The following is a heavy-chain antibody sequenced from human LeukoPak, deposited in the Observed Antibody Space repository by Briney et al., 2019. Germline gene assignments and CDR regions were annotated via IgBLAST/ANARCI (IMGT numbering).Heavy chain of an antibody. CDR3: ARDPDYYDSSGYPRVY. V-gene: IGHV3-66*01. CDR2: IYSGGST. J-gene: IGHJ4*02. D-gene: IGHD3-22*01. CDR1: GFTVGSNY. Sequence: GGSLRLSCAASGFTVGSNYMSWVRQAPGKGLEWVSVIYSGGSTYYADSVKGRFTISRDNSKNTLYLQMNSLRAEDTAVYYCARDPDYYDSSGYPRVYWGQGTLVTVSS.